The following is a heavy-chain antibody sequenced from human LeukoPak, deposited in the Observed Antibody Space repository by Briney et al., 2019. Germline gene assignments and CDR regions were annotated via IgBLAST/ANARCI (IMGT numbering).Heavy chain of an antibody. J-gene: IGHJ4*02. D-gene: IGHD4-17*01. CDR1: GFTFDDYA. Sequence: GRSLRLSCAASGFTFDDYAMHWVRQAPEKGLEWVSGISWNSRSIGYADSVKGRFTISRDNAKNSLYLQMNSLRAEDTALYYCAKDMGAYGDYIGFDYWGQGTLVTVSS. V-gene: IGHV3-9*01. CDR3: AKDMGAYGDYIGFDY. CDR2: ISWNSRSI.